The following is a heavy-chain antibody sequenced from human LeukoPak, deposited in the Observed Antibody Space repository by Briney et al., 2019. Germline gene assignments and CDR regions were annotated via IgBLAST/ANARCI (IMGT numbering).Heavy chain of an antibody. CDR1: GFTFSSYA. CDR2: ISGSGGST. V-gene: IGHV3-23*01. Sequence: GGSLRLSCAASGFTFSSYAMSWVRQAPGKGLEWVSAISGSGGSTYYADSVKGRFTISRDNSKNTLYLQMNSLRAEDTAVYYCAKDPEYSSSYPYFDYWGQGTLVTVSS. CDR3: AKDPEYSSSYPYFDY. D-gene: IGHD6-6*01. J-gene: IGHJ4*02.